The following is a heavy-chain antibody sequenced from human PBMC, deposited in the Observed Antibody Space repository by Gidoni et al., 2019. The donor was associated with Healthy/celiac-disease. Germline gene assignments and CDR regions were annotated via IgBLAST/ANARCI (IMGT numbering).Heavy chain of an antibody. V-gene: IGHV3-23*01. J-gene: IGHJ3*02. Sequence: EVQLLESGGGLVQPGGSLRLSCAASGFTFSSYAMRWVRQAPGKGLEWVSAISGSGGSTYYADSVKGRFTISRDNSKNTLYLKMNSLRAEDTAVYYCAKAVILLWCGELLYTPGDAFDIWGQGTMVTVSS. D-gene: IGHD3-10*01. CDR3: AKAVILLWCGELLYTPGDAFDI. CDR2: ISGSGGST. CDR1: GFTFSSYA.